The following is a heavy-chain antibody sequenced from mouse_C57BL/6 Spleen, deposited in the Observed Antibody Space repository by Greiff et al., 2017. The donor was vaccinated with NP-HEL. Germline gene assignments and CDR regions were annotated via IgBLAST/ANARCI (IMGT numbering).Heavy chain of an antibody. J-gene: IGHJ4*01. V-gene: IGHV1-76*01. CDR3: ARGNSNYGWGAMDY. Sequence: VQLVESGAELVRPGASVKLSCKASGYTFTDYYINWVKQRPGQGLEWIARIYPGSGNTYYNEKFKGKATLTAEKSSSTAYMQLSSLTSEDSAVYFCARGNSNYGWGAMDYWGQGTSVTVSS. CDR1: GYTFTDYY. CDR2: IYPGSGNT. D-gene: IGHD2-5*01.